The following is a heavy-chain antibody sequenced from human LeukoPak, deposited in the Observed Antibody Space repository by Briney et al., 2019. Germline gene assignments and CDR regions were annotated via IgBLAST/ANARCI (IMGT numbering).Heavy chain of an antibody. CDR1: GFTFSSYS. J-gene: IGHJ5*02. D-gene: IGHD5-18*01. Sequence: PGGSLRLSCAASGFTFSSYSVNWVRQAPGKGLEWVSSISSSSSYIYYADSVKGRFTISRDNAKNSLYLQMNSLRAEDTAVYYCARDPYSLGWLDPWGQGTLVTVSS. CDR2: ISSSSSYI. CDR3: ARDPYSLGWLDP. V-gene: IGHV3-21*01.